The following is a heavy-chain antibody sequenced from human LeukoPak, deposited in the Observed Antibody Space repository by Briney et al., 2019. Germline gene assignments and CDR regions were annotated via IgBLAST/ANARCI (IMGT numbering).Heavy chain of an antibody. D-gene: IGHD6-13*01. CDR1: GFTVSSSY. CDR3: ARGAISSWYED. Sequence: PGGSLRLSCAGSGFTVSSSYMSWVRQAPGKGLEWVSVLYSGGSIFYADSVKGRITISRDISKNMLYLQMNSLRADDTAVYYCARGAISSWYEDWGQGTLVTVSS. V-gene: IGHV3-66*01. CDR2: LYSGGSI. J-gene: IGHJ4*02.